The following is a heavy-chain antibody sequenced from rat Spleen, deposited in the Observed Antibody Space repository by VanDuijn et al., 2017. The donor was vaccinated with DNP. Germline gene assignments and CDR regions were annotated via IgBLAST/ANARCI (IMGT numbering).Heavy chain of an antibody. Sequence: EVQLVESGGGLVQPGRSMKLSCAASGFTFSSYWMYWIRQAPGKGLEWVASINTDGGGTYYRDSVRGRFTISRDNAEDTLFLQMNSLRSEDTATYYCTRATGFDYWGQGVMVTVSS. D-gene: IGHD4-2*01. CDR2: INTDGGGT. J-gene: IGHJ2*01. CDR3: TRATGFDY. V-gene: IGHV5-58*01. CDR1: GFTFSSYW.